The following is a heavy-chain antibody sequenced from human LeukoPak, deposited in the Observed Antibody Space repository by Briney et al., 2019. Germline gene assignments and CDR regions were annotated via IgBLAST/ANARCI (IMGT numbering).Heavy chain of an antibody. D-gene: IGHD3-16*01. J-gene: IGHJ5*02. Sequence: PGGSLRLSCAVTGFSFSSYEMNWVRQAPGKGLEWLSHISVGGTITYYADSVKGRFAISRDTANNSLYLQLNSLRVEDSGVFCARKGYGAYSQPDTLGQGTRGTVSS. V-gene: IGHV3-48*03. CDR1: GFSFSSYE. CDR3: ARKGYGAYSQPDT. CDR2: ISVGGTIT.